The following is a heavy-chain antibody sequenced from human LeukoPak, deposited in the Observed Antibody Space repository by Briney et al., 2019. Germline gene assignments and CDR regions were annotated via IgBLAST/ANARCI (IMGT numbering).Heavy chain of an antibody. J-gene: IGHJ4*02. CDR1: GYSFTNYW. D-gene: IGHD6-6*01. CDR2: IYPDDSDT. CDR3: ARREYSSSSFHFDS. V-gene: IGHV5-51*01. Sequence: GESLKISCKGSGYSFTNYWIGWVRQMPGKGLEWMGIIYPDDSDTRYSPSFQRQVTISADKSVNTAYLRWSSLKASDTAIYFCARREYSSSSFHFDSWGQGTRVIVSS.